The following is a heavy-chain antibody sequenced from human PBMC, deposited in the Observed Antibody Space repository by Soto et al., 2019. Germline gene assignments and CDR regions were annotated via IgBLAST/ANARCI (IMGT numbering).Heavy chain of an antibody. Sequence: SETLSLTCTVSGDSISSADYYWSWIRQTPGKGLEWIGHIFYSGTTYYNPSLKSRLTISVDTSKNHFSLRLTSVTAADTAVYYCARDLWVEPELYYYGMDVWGQGTTVTVSS. CDR2: IFYSGTT. CDR3: ARDLWVEPELYYYGMDV. V-gene: IGHV4-30-4*01. CDR1: GDSISSADYY. J-gene: IGHJ6*02. D-gene: IGHD1-1*01.